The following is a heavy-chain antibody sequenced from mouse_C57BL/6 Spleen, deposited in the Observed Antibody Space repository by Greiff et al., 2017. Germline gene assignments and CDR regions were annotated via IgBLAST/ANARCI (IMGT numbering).Heavy chain of an antibody. V-gene: IGHV5-4*01. CDR3: AREMNYYGSSYGYFDV. Sequence: EVHLVESGGGLVKPGGSLKLSCAASGFTFSSYAMSWVRQTPEKRLEWVATISDGGSYTYYPDNVKGRFTISRDNAKNNLYLQMSHLKSEDTAMYYCAREMNYYGSSYGYFDVWGTGTTVTVSS. CDR2: ISDGGSYT. J-gene: IGHJ1*03. CDR1: GFTFSSYA. D-gene: IGHD1-1*01.